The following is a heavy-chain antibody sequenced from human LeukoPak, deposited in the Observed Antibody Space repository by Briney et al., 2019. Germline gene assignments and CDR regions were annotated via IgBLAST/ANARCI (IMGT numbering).Heavy chain of an antibody. J-gene: IGHJ4*02. CDR2: IYAGGRS. CDR1: NVSISSGSHY. V-gene: IGHV4-61*02. Sequence: PSQTLSLACTVSNVSISSGSHYWNCIRQPAGKGLECIGRIYAGGRSNYNPSLRSRVTISVDTSKNQFSLRPSSVTATDTGVYYCASDHSGWLGLGYWGQGTLVSVSS. CDR3: ASDHSGWLGLGY. D-gene: IGHD6-19*01.